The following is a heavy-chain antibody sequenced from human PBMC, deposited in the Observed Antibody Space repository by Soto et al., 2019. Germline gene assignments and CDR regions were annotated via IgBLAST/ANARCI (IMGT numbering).Heavy chain of an antibody. CDR3: ARDPNLSLTFHYYGMDV. CDR1: GYTFTSYY. CDR2: INPSTGSA. Sequence: QVQLMQSGAEVKKPGASVKVSCKASGYTFTSYYIHWVRQAPGQGLEWMGIINPSTGSASYARMFQGRVAMTRETSTSTVYMEVSSLRSEDTAVYYCARDPNLSLTFHYYGMDVWGQGTTVTVSS. J-gene: IGHJ6*02. V-gene: IGHV1-46*01.